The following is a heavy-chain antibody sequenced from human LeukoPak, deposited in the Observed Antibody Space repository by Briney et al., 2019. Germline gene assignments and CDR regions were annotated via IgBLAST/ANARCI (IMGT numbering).Heavy chain of an antibody. Sequence: GGSLRLSCAASGFTFSSYWMSWVRQAPGKGLEWVANIKQDGSEKYYVDSVKGRFTISRDNAKNSLYLQMNSLRAEDTAVYYCAKSSRMSTVMIAFDYWGQGTLVTVSS. J-gene: IGHJ4*02. CDR2: IKQDGSEK. V-gene: IGHV3-7*01. CDR1: GFTFSSYW. D-gene: IGHD5-24*01. CDR3: AKSSRMSTVMIAFDY.